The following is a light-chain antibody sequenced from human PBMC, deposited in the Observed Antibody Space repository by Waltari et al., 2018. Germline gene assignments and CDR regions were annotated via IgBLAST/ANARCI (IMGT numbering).Light chain of an antibody. Sequence: QSALTQPASVSGSPGQSVTISCTGTSRDVGRSVQISWYRQHPGTAPTLIIFDMNNRPSGVSNRFSGSKSGNTASLTISGLQPDDEADYYCNSYTITNTIIFGGGTRLTVL. CDR1: SRDVGRSVQ. CDR3: NSYTITNTII. V-gene: IGLV2-14*03. CDR2: DMN. J-gene: IGLJ2*01.